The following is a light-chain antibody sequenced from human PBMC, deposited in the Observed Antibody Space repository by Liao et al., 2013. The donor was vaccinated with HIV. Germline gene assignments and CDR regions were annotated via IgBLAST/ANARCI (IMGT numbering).Light chain of an antibody. CDR3: QAGDSGTSYI. CDR2: ENI. V-gene: IGLV3-1*01. J-gene: IGLJ1*01. Sequence: SYALTQTPSVSVSPGQTASITCSGHTLGEKYVCWYQQRPGQSPVLVIYENIKRPSGIPERFSGSNSGNTATLTISGTQAMDEADYFCQAGDSGTSYIFGTGTKVTVL. CDR1: TLGEKY.